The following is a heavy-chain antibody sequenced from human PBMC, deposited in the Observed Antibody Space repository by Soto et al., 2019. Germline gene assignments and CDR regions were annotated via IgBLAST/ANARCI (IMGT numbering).Heavy chain of an antibody. V-gene: IGHV4-30-4*01. Sequence: QVQLQESGPGLVKPSQTLSLTCTVSGGSISSGDYYWSWIRQPPGKGLEWIGYIYYSVSTYFNPSLSSRVTISVDTSKNQFTLKLSSVTAADTAVYYCVSGISMVRGVLYYFDFWGQGTLVTVSS. CDR3: VSGISMVRGVLYYFDF. CDR1: GGSISSGDYY. D-gene: IGHD3-10*01. J-gene: IGHJ4*02. CDR2: IYYSVST.